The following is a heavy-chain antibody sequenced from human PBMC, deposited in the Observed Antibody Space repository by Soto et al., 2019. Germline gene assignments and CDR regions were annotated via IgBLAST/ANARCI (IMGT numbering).Heavy chain of an antibody. Sequence: GGSLRLSCAASGFTFSSYDMHWVRQATRKGLEWVSAIGTAGDTYYPGSVKGRFTISRENAKNSLYLQMNSLRAEDTAVYYCAIDRYYYGSGSFDGMDVWGQGTTVTVPS. V-gene: IGHV3-13*01. CDR1: GFTFSSYD. CDR2: IGTAGDT. CDR3: AIDRYYYGSGSFDGMDV. J-gene: IGHJ6*02. D-gene: IGHD3-10*01.